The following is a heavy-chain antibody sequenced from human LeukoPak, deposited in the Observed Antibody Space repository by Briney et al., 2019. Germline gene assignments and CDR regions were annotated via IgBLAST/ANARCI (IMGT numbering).Heavy chain of an antibody. CDR3: VKDNSNWYWYFDL. CDR2: ISGSGNST. D-gene: IGHD1-1*01. CDR1: GFTFNNYA. J-gene: IGHJ2*01. V-gene: IGHV3-23*01. Sequence: GGSLRLSCAASGFTFNNYAMIWGRQAPAKGLEWVSVISGSGNSTYYADSVKGRFTISRDNSKNTLYLQMNSLRGEDTAVYHCVKDNSNWYWYFDLWGRGTLVTVSS.